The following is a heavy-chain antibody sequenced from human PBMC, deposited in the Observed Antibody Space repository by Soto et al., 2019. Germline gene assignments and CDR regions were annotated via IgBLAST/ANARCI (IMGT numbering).Heavy chain of an antibody. CDR1: GFTVSSNY. D-gene: IGHD3-3*01. J-gene: IGHJ4*02. V-gene: IGHV3-66*01. CDR3: ARGPYDFWSGHYFDY. Sequence: PGGSLRLSCAASGFTVSSNYMSWVRQAPGKGLEWVSVIYSGGSTYYADSVKGRFTISRDNSKNALYLQMNSVRAEDTAVYYCARGPYDFWSGHYFDYWGQGTLVTVSS. CDR2: IYSGGST.